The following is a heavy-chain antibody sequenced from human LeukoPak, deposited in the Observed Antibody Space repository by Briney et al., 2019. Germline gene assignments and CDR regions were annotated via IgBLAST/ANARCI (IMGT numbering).Heavy chain of an antibody. CDR1: GGSISSSGYY. D-gene: IGHD4-17*01. Sequence: SETLSLTCTVSGGSISSSGYYWGWIRQPPGTGLEWIGSIYFSGSTYYNPSLRSRVTISVDTSKNQFSLKVSSVTAADTAVYYCAPFPHDYGDIDYWGQGALVTVSS. V-gene: IGHV4-39*01. CDR3: APFPHDYGDIDY. J-gene: IGHJ4*02. CDR2: IYFSGST.